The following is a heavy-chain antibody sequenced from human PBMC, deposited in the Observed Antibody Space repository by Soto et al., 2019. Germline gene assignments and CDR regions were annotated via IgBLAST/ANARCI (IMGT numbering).Heavy chain of an antibody. Sequence: EVQFVESGGGLVQPGGSLKLSCAVSGLTFSGSAMHWVRLASGKGLEWVGHIRKKANNYATAYAASVKGRFTISRDDSKNMAYLQMNSLKIEDTAVYYCSANDHDDHTNSDQWGQGTLVTVSS. CDR2: IRKKANNYAT. V-gene: IGHV3-73*01. CDR1: GLTFSGSA. CDR3: SANDHDDHTNSDQ. J-gene: IGHJ4*02. D-gene: IGHD3-16*01.